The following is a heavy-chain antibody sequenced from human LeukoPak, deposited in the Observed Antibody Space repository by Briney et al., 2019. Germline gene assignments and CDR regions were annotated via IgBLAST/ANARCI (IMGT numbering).Heavy chain of an antibody. CDR1: GYTLTELS. CDR3: ATDPDDYGDYEVAY. D-gene: IGHD4-17*01. J-gene: IGHJ4*02. CDR2: FDPEGGET. Sequence: ASVKVSCKVSGYTLTELSMHWVRQAPGKGLEWMGGFDPEGGETIYAQKFQGRVTMTEDTSTDTAYMELSSLRSEDTAVYYCATDPDDYGDYEVAYWGQGTLVTVSS. V-gene: IGHV1-24*01.